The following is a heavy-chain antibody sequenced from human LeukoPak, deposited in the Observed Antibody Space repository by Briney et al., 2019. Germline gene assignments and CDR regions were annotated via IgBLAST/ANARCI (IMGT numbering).Heavy chain of an antibody. V-gene: IGHV3-11*01. D-gene: IGHD6-13*01. CDR1: GFTFSDYY. CDR3: ARVGSSSWFWGERFYYYGMDV. CDR2: ISSSGSTI. Sequence: GGSLRLSCAASGFTFSDYYRSWIRQAPGKGLEWVSYISSSGSTIYYADSVKGRFTISRDNAKNSLYLQMNSLRAEDTAVYYCARVGSSSWFWGERFYYYGMDVWGQGTTVTVSS. J-gene: IGHJ6*02.